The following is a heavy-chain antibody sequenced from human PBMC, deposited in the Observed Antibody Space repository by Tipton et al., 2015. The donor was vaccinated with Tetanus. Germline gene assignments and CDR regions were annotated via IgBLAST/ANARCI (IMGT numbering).Heavy chain of an antibody. CDR3: ARHDYGDDGAFEI. Sequence: TLSLTCTVSGGSISSSSYYWGWIRQPPGKGLEWIGSIYYSGSTYYNPSLKSRVTISVDTSKNQFSLKLSSVTAADTAVYYCARHDYGDDGAFEIWGQGTMVTVSS. D-gene: IGHD4-17*01. CDR2: IYYSGST. J-gene: IGHJ3*02. CDR1: GGSISSSSYY. V-gene: IGHV4-39*01.